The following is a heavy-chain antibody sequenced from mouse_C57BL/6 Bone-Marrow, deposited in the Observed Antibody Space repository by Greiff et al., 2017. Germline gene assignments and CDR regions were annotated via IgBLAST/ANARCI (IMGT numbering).Heavy chain of an antibody. CDR2: IDPSDSYT. CDR1: GYTFTSYW. Sequence: QVQLQQPGAELVMPGASVKLSCKASGYTFTSYWMHWVKQRPGQGLEWIGEIDPSDSYTNYNQKFKGKSTLTVDKSSSTAYMQLSSLTPEDSAVYYCARGGGYDDYFDYWGQGTTLTVSS. J-gene: IGHJ2*01. D-gene: IGHD2-2*01. V-gene: IGHV1-69*01. CDR3: ARGGGYDDYFDY.